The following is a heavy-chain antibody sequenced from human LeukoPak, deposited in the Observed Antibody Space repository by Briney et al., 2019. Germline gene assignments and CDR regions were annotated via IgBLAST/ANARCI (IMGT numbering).Heavy chain of an antibody. J-gene: IGHJ5*02. CDR1: GYTFSNYA. Sequence: RASVKVSCKASGYTFSNYAINWVRQAPGQGLEWMGWISTYNGNTNYAQKLQGRVTMTTDTSTSTAYMELRSLRSDDTAVYYCAREDCSGGSCYSPDPFDPWGQETLVTVSS. CDR3: AREDCSGGSCYSPDPFDP. D-gene: IGHD2-15*01. CDR2: ISTYNGNT. V-gene: IGHV1-18*01.